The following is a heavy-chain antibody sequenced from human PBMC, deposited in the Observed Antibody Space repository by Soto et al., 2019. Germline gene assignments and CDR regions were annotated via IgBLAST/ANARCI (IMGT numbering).Heavy chain of an antibody. CDR1: GYTFTSYS. D-gene: IGHD1-20*01. CDR2: INAGNGNT. V-gene: IGHV1-3*01. CDR3: ARDITGTLNWFDP. J-gene: IGHJ5*02. Sequence: ASVKVSCKASGYTFTSYSMHWVRHAPGQRLEWMGWINAGNGNTKYSQKFQGRVTITRDTSASTAYMELSSLRSEDTAVYYCARDITGTLNWFDPWGQGTLVTVSS.